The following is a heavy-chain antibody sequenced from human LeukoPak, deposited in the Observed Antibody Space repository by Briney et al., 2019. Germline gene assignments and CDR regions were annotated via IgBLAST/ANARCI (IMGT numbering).Heavy chain of an antibody. D-gene: IGHD3-10*01. V-gene: IGHV1-18*01. CDR1: GYTFTSYG. Sequence: ASVKVSCKASGYTFTSYGISWVRQAPGQGLEWMGWISAYNGNTNYAQKLQGRVTMTTDTSTSTAYMELRSLRSDDTAVYYCARGHRVPAADVLLWFGELVSGMDVWGQGTTVTVSS. CDR3: ARGHRVPAADVLLWFGELVSGMDV. J-gene: IGHJ6*02. CDR2: ISAYNGNT.